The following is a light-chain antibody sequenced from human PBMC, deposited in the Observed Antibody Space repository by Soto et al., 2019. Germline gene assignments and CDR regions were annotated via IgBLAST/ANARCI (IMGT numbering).Light chain of an antibody. CDR2: EVV. CDR3: SSYGGGNKVG. V-gene: IGLV2-8*01. J-gene: IGLJ3*02. Sequence: QSALTQPPSASGSPGQSVTISCTGTSSDVGGHGYVSWYQQHPGNAPKLVIYEVVKRPSGVPDRFSGSKSGNTASLTVSGLQADDEADYYCSSYGGGNKVGFGVGTKLTVL. CDR1: SSDVGGHGY.